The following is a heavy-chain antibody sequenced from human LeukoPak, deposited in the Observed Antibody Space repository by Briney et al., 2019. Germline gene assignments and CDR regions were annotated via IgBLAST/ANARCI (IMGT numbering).Heavy chain of an antibody. J-gene: IGHJ4*02. D-gene: IGHD1-26*01. CDR1: GFTFSHYA. V-gene: IGHV3-23*01. CDR2: ISVSGGTT. Sequence: GGSLRLSCAASGFTFSHYAMGWVRQAPGKGLEWVSDISVSGGTTYYADSVKGRFIISRDTSKNTLYLQMNSLRVEDTAVYYCTKASWEGVTTTYFDYWGQGTLVPVSS. CDR3: TKASWEGVTTTYFDY.